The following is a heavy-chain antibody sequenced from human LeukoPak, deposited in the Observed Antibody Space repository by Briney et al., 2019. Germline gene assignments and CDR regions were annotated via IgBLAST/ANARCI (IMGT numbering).Heavy chain of an antibody. D-gene: IGHD6-25*01. V-gene: IGHV4-59*01. CDR1: GFTFEDYS. Sequence: PGGSLRLSCAASGFTFEDYSMHWVRQAPGKGLEWIGYIYYSGSTNYNPSLKSRVTISVDTSKNQFSLKLSSVTAADTAVYYCARRKRGVYFDYWGQGTLVTVSS. CDR2: IYYSGST. CDR3: ARRKRGVYFDY. J-gene: IGHJ4*02.